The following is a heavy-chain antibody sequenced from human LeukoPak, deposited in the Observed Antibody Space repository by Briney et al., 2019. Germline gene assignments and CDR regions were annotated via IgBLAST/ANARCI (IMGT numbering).Heavy chain of an antibody. CDR3: ARVLDSSGYYSIHDAFDI. J-gene: IGHJ3*02. CDR1: GYTFTGYY. D-gene: IGHD3-22*01. V-gene: IGHV1-2*02. Sequence: GASVKVSCKASGYTFTGYYMHWVRQAPGQGLEWMGWINPNSGGTNYAQKFQGRVTMTRDTSISTAYMELSRLRSDDTAVYYCARVLDSSGYYSIHDAFDIWGQGTMVTVSS. CDR2: INPNSGGT.